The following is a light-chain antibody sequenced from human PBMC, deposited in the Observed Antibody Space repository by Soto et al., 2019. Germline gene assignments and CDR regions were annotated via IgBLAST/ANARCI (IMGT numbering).Light chain of an antibody. V-gene: IGKV3D-11*01. CDR1: QDIVSN. CDR2: DAS. Sequence: IVMTQSPVTLSVSPGERATLSCRASQDIVSNVAWYRQRPGQAPRLLIYDASNRATGIPARFSGSGSGTDFTLTISSLEPEDFAVYYCQQRSNWPELTFGGGTKVDIK. CDR3: QQRSNWPELT. J-gene: IGKJ4*01.